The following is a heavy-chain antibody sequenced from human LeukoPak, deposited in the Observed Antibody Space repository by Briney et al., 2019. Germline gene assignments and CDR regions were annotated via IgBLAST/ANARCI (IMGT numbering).Heavy chain of an antibody. CDR1: GFTFDDYA. Sequence: PGGSLRLSCAASGFTFDDYAMHWVRQAPGKGLEWVSGISWNSGSIGYADSVKGRFTISRDNAKNSLYLQMNSLRAEDTAVYYCAKDPQRLYDSSGYYPYYFDYWGQGTLVTVSS. J-gene: IGHJ4*02. V-gene: IGHV3-9*01. CDR3: AKDPQRLYDSSGYYPYYFDY. CDR2: ISWNSGSI. D-gene: IGHD3-22*01.